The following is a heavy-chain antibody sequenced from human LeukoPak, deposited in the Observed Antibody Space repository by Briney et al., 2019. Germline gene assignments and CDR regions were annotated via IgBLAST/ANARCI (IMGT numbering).Heavy chain of an antibody. V-gene: IGHV1-18*01. CDR2: ISTYNGNT. CDR3: TRDRDGDDAFDI. CDR1: GYTFTTYG. Sequence: ASVKVSCKTSGYTFTTYGISWVRQAPGQGLGWMGWISTYNGNTRYTQKLQGRVTMTTEKSTSTAYMELRSLTSDDTAVYYCTRDRDGDDAFDIWGQGTMVIVSS. J-gene: IGHJ3*02.